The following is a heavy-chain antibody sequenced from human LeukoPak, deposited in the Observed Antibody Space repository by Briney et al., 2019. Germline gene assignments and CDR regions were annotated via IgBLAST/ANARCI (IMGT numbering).Heavy chain of an antibody. V-gene: IGHV3-74*01. CDR3: ARESSVGAHKAFDY. CDR1: GFTFSNYW. CDR2: INSDGSST. Sequence: PGGSLRLSCAASGFTFSNYWMHWVRQAPGKGLVWVSRINSDGSSTTYADSEKGRFTISRDNAKNTLYLQMNSLRAEDTAVYYCARESSVGAHKAFDYWGQGTLVTVSS. J-gene: IGHJ4*02. D-gene: IGHD1-26*01.